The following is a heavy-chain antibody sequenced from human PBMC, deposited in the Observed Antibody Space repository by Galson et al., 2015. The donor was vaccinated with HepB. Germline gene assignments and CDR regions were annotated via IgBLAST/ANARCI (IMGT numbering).Heavy chain of an antibody. CDR1: GYRFSAYY. D-gene: IGHD2-21*01. CDR2: IIPNSGGT. V-gene: IGHV1-2*02. CDR3: ARDHVVAGPDYNYFGMDV. J-gene: IGHJ6*02. Sequence: SCKASGYRFSAYYIYWVRQAPGQGLEWMGWIIPNSGGTKYAQKFQGRVTMTRDTSSSTAYMQLSGLTSDDTAVYYCARDHVVAGPDYNYFGMDVWGQGTAVIVS.